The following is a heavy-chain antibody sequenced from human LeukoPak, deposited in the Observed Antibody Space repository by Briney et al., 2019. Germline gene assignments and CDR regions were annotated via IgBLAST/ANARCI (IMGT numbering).Heavy chain of an antibody. D-gene: IGHD3-10*01. CDR1: GYTFAGYY. CDR3: ARDMVGEITMVRGVITPTYYFDY. V-gene: IGHV1-2*02. J-gene: IGHJ4*02. Sequence: GASVKVSCKASGYTFAGYYMHWVRQAPGQGLEWMGWINPNSGGTNYAQKFQGRVTMTRDTSTSTVYMELSSLRSEDTAVYYCARDMVGEITMVRGVITPTYYFDYWGQGTLVTVSS. CDR2: INPNSGGT.